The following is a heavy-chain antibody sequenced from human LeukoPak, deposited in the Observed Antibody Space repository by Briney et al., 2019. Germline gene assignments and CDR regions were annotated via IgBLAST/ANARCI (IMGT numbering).Heavy chain of an antibody. Sequence: SETLSLTCAVYGGSFSGYYWSWIRQPPGKGLEWNGEINHSGSTNYNPYFKSRVTISVDTSKNQFSLKLSSVTAADTAVYYCARDPRIYYYMDVWGKGTTVTVSS. J-gene: IGHJ6*03. V-gene: IGHV4-34*01. CDR3: ARDPRIYYYMDV. CDR2: INHSGST. CDR1: GGSFSGYY. D-gene: IGHD2/OR15-2a*01.